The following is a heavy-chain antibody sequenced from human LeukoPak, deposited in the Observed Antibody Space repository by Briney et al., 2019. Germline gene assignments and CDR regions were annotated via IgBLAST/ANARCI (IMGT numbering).Heavy chain of an antibody. CDR3: ARDGLVVRGVIIGSGYYMAV. CDR2: IKQDGSEK. V-gene: IGHV3-7*01. J-gene: IGHJ6*03. CDR1: GFTFSSYW. Sequence: QAGGSLRLSCAASGFTFSSYWMSWVRQAPGKGLEWVANIKQDGSEKYYVDSVKGRFTISRDNAKNSLYLQMNSLRAEDTAVYYCARDGLVVRGVIIGSGYYMAVWGKGTTVTISS. D-gene: IGHD3-10*01.